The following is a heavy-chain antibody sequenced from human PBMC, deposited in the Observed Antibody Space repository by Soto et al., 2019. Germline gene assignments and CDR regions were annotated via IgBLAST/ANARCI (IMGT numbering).Heavy chain of an antibody. V-gene: IGHV4-39*01. CDR3: ARHGADYDILTGYQEYYFDY. D-gene: IGHD3-9*01. CDR1: GGSISSSSYY. CDR2: IYYSGST. Sequence: QLQLQESGPGLVKPSETLSLTCTVSGGSISSSSYYWGWIRQPPGKGLEWIGSIYYSGSTYYNPSLKRRVTISVDTSKNQFSLKLSSVTAADTAVYYCARHGADYDILTGYQEYYFDYWGQGTLVTVSS. J-gene: IGHJ4*02.